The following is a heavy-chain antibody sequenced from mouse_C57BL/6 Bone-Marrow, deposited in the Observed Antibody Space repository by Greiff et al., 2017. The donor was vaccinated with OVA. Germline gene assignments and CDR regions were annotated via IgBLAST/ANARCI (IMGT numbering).Heavy chain of an antibody. V-gene: IGHV1-64*01. CDR3: ARWGLVIYYYGWRYFDY. CDR1: GYTFTSYW. J-gene: IGHJ2*01. CDR2: IHPNSGST. D-gene: IGHD1-1*01. Sequence: QVQLQQPGAELVKPGASVKLSCKASGYTFTSYWMHWVKQRPGQGLEWIGMIHPNSGSTNYNEKFKSKATLTVDKSSSTAYMQLSSLTSEDSAVYYCARWGLVIYYYGWRYFDYWGQGTTLTVSS.